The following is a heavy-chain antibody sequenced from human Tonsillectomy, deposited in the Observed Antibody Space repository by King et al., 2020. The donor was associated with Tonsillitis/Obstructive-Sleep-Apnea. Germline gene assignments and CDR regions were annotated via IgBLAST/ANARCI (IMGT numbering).Heavy chain of an antibody. J-gene: IGHJ5*02. D-gene: IGHD5-12*01. CDR3: ARIYGGYTLYGFDH. V-gene: IGHV2-26*01. CDR1: GFSLSIDRMG. CDR2: IFSNDEK. Sequence: VTLKESGPVLVKPPETLTLTCTVSGFSLSIDRMGVSWLRQRPGKALEWLAHIFSNDEKSYNTSLKSRLTISKDTSKSQVALTMTSIDPVDTATYYCARIYGGYTLYGFDHWGQGTLVTVSS.